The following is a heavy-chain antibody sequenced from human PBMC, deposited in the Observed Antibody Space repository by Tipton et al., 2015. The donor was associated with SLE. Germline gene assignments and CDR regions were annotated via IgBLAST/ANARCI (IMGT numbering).Heavy chain of an antibody. J-gene: IGHJ6*03. CDR1: GGSISSYY. D-gene: IGHD6-6*01. Sequence: LRLSCTVSGGSISSYYWSWIRQPPGKGLEWIGYIYYSGSTNYNPSLKSRVTISVDTSKNQFSLKLSSVTAADTAVYYCARDRGIAARPSFYYYYMDVWGKGITVSFSS. CDR3: ARDRGIAARPSFYYYYMDV. V-gene: IGHV4-59*01. CDR2: IYYSGST.